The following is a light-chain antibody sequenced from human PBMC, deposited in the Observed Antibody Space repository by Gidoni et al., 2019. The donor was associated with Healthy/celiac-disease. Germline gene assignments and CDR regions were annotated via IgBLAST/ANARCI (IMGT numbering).Light chain of an antibody. Sequence: IRMTQSPSSLSASTGDRVTLTCRASQGISSYLAWYQQKPGKAPKLLIYAASTLQSGVPSRFSGSGSGTDFTLTISCLQSEDFATYYCQQYYSYSWTFGQGTKVEIK. V-gene: IGKV1-8*01. CDR3: QQYYSYSWT. J-gene: IGKJ1*01. CDR1: QGISSY. CDR2: AAS.